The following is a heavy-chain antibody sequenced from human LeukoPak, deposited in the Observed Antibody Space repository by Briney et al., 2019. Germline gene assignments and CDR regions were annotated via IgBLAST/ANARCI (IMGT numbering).Heavy chain of an antibody. Sequence: ASVKVSCKASGYTFTSYGISWVRQAPGQGLEWMGWISAYNGNTNYAQKLQGRVTRTTDTSTSTAYMELRSLRSDDTAVYYCARDPYSGYDFAPDTFDYWGQGTLVTVSS. D-gene: IGHD5-12*01. CDR1: GYTFTSYG. CDR3: ARDPYSGYDFAPDTFDY. V-gene: IGHV1-18*01. J-gene: IGHJ4*02. CDR2: ISAYNGNT.